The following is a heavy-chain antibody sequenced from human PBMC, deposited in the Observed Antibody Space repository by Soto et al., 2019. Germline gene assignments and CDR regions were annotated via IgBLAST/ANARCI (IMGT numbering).Heavy chain of an antibody. J-gene: IGHJ6*02. V-gene: IGHV3-43D*03. Sequence: GESLKISCAASGFTFDDYAMHWVRQAPGKGLEWVSLISWDGGSTYYADSVKGRFTISRDNSKNSLYLRMNSLRAEDTALYYCAKDQYSYDYYGMDVWGQGTTVTVSS. CDR3: AKDQYSYDYYGMDV. CDR1: GFTFDDYA. D-gene: IGHD5-18*01. CDR2: ISWDGGST.